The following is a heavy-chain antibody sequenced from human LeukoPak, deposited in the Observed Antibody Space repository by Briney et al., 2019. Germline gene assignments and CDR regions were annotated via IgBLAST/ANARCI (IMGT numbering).Heavy chain of an antibody. CDR3: ARDRGAYCGGDCYLGFDY. CDR2: IAGSSGYI. Sequence: KTGGSLRLSCAASGFTFSSYNMNWVRQAPGKGLEWVSSIAGSSGYISYADSVKGRFTISRDNAKKSLYLQMTSLTAEDTAVYYCARDRGAYCGGDCYLGFDYWGRGTLVTVSS. D-gene: IGHD2-21*02. CDR1: GFTFSSYN. V-gene: IGHV3-21*01. J-gene: IGHJ4*01.